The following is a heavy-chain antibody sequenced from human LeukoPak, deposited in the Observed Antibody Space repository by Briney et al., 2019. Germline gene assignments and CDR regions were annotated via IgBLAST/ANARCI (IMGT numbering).Heavy chain of an antibody. V-gene: IGHV5-51*01. D-gene: IGHD3-10*01. CDR2: IYPGDSDT. J-gene: IGHJ4*02. Sequence: GESLKISCKGSGYSFTSYWVGWVRQMPGEGLELIGIIYPGDSDTRYSPSFQGQVTMSADKSISTAYLQWSSLKASDTAMYYCARVPEPSGSYYTYYFDYWGQGTLVTVS. CDR1: GYSFTSYW. CDR3: ARVPEPSGSYYTYYFDY.